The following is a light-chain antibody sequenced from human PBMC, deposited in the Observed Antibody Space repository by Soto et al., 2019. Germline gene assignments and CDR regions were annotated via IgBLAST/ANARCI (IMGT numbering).Light chain of an antibody. CDR2: KAS. J-gene: IGKJ1*01. V-gene: IGKV1-5*03. CDR1: QSISSW. Sequence: DIQMTQSPFTLSASVGDRVTITCRASQSISSWLAWYQQKPGKAPKLLIYKASTLESGVPSRFSGSGSETEFTLTISGLQPGDSATYYCQQYNSYSPTFGQGTKV. CDR3: QQYNSYSPT.